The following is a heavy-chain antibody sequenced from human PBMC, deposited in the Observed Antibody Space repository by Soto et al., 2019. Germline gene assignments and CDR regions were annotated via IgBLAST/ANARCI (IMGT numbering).Heavy chain of an antibody. J-gene: IGHJ6*02. CDR1: GYTFTSYA. D-gene: IGHD2-21*01. CDR3: ARGRGVAEKMDV. Sequence: ASVKVSCKASGYTFTSYAMHWVRQAPGQRLEWMGWINAGNGNTKYSQKFQGRVTITRDTSASTAYMELSSLRSEDTAVYYCARGRGVAEKMDVWGQGTTVTVSS. CDR2: INAGNGNT. V-gene: IGHV1-3*01.